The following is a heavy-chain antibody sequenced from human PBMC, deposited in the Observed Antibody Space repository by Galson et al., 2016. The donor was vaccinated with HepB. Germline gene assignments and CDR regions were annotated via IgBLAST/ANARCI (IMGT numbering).Heavy chain of an antibody. CDR1: GFTFSGSA. V-gene: IGHV3-73*01. CDR2: IRSKNNGYAT. CDR3: TRTYYYGMDV. D-gene: IGHD3-16*01. J-gene: IGHJ6*02. Sequence: SLRLSCAASGFTFSGSAMHWVRQASGKGLEWVGRIRSKNNGYATAYAASVKGRFTISRDDSKNTAYLQMISLKTEDTAVYYCTRTYYYGMDVWGQGTTVTVSS.